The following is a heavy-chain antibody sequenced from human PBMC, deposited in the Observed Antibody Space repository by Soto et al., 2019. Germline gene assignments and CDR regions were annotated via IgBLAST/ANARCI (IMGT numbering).Heavy chain of an antibody. J-gene: IGHJ6*02. D-gene: IGHD4-17*01. CDR2: VYYRGNT. CDR3: ARGSDGDSVCYYSSAFDV. Sequence: QVQLQESGPGLLKPSETLSLTCTVSGASVSSGFYSWTWIRQPPAKGLEWIGSVYYRGNTHYNPSLRSRVTISLDTSKNPFSLRLNSVTAAYTAVYSCARGSDGDSVCYYSSAFDVWGQGTTVTVSS. V-gene: IGHV4-61*01. CDR1: GASVSSGFYS.